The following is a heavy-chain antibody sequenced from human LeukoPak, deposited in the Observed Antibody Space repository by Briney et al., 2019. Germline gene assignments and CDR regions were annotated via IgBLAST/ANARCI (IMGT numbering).Heavy chain of an antibody. J-gene: IGHJ4*02. CDR2: IKGKSDGGAA. V-gene: IGHV3-15*01. CDR1: GFTFTNAW. Sequence: PGGSLRLSCAASGFTFTNAWMNWVRQAPGKGLEWVGRIKGKSDGGAADYVAPVQGRFTISRDDSRNTVSLQMISLKTEDTAVYYCTTGGSVGATRANYWGQGTLVTVSS. D-gene: IGHD1-26*01. CDR3: TTGGSVGATRANY.